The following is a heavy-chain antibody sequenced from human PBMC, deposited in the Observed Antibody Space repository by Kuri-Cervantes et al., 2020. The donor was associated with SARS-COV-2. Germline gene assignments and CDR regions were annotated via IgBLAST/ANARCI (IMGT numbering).Heavy chain of an antibody. CDR3: ARCGGIAAAPSGY. J-gene: IGHJ4*02. V-gene: IGHV3-30*04. Sequence: GGSLRLSCAASAFTFSSYSMHWVRQAPGKGLEWVAVITYDGSNKYYADSVKGRFTISRDNSKNTLYLQMNSLRAEDTAVYYCARCGGIAAAPSGYWGQGTLVTVSS. D-gene: IGHD6-13*01. CDR1: AFTFSSYS. CDR2: ITYDGSNK.